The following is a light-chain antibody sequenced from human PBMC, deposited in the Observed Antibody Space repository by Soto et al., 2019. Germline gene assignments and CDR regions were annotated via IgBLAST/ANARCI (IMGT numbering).Light chain of an antibody. CDR3: QHYGTSSWT. CDR1: QSVSSSF. J-gene: IGKJ1*01. Sequence: EIMLTQSPGTLSLSPGERATLSCRASQSVSSSFLAWYQQKPGQAPRLLIYGASSRATGIPERFSGSGSGTDFTLTISRLEPEDFAIYLCQHYGTSSWTFGQGTKVEIK. V-gene: IGKV3-20*01. CDR2: GAS.